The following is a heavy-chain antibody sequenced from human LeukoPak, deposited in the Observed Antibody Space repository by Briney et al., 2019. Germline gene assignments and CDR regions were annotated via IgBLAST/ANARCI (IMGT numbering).Heavy chain of an antibody. CDR3: AKDQVGTYYTFDC. J-gene: IGHJ4*02. CDR1: GFTFSSYA. CDR2: ISAGGAGT. V-gene: IGHV3-23*01. Sequence: GPLRLSCAASGFTFSSYAMSWARQAPGKGLEWVSTISAGGAGTAYADSVKGRFTISRDNSKNTLYLQMNSLRGEDTAVYYCAKDQVGTYYTFDCWGQGTLVTVSS. D-gene: IGHD1-26*01.